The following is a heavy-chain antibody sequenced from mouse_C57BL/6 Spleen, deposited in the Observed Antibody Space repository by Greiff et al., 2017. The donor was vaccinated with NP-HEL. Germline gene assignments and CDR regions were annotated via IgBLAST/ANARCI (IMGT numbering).Heavy chain of an antibody. Sequence: QVQLQQSGAELANPGASVKLSCKASGYTFTSYWMHWVKQRPGQGLEWIGYINPSSGYTKYKQKFKDKATLTADKSSSTAYMQRSSLTYEDSAVYYCARGNYVDAMDYWGQGTSVTVSS. J-gene: IGHJ4*01. CDR2: INPSSGYT. CDR1: GYTFTSYW. V-gene: IGHV1-7*01. D-gene: IGHD1-1*01. CDR3: ARGNYVDAMDY.